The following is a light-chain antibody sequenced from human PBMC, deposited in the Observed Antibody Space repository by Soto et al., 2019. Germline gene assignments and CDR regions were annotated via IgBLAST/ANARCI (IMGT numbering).Light chain of an antibody. J-gene: IGLJ1*01. Sequence: QSVLPQPASVSGSPGQSISLSCTGPSSDVGDYISVSWFQQHPGKAPKLMIYEVSNRPSGVSNRFSGSKSANTASLTISGLQAEDEADYYCTSYTSSTTLYVFGTGTKVTVL. CDR1: SSDVGDYIS. V-gene: IGLV2-14*01. CDR2: EVS. CDR3: TSYTSSTTLYV.